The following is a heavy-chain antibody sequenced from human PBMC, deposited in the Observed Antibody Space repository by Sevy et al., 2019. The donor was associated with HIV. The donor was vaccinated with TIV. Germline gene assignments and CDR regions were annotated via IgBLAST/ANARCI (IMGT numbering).Heavy chain of an antibody. V-gene: IGHV4-59*01. CDR1: GGPISSYY. J-gene: IGHJ5*02. CDR2: IHYGGST. CDR3: ARAPPIRSGDDSLNWFDP. D-gene: IGHD5-12*01. Sequence: SETLSLTCSVSGGPISSYYWSWIRQPPGKRLEWIGYIHYGGSTNYNPSLNSRLTISVDTSKNQFSLRLTSVTAADTAVYYCARAPPIRSGDDSLNWFDPWGQGILVTVSS.